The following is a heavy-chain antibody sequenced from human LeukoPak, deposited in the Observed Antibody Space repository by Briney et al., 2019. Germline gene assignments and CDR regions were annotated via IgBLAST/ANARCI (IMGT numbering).Heavy chain of an antibody. CDR3: ARVGKRTGTTDY. J-gene: IGHJ4*02. CDR1: GDTFSRYD. D-gene: IGHD1-1*01. CDR2: ITPRGGST. V-gene: IGHV1-46*01. Sequence: ASVKVSCKASGDTFSRYDFYWVRQAPGQGLEWMGRITPRGGSTKYAQKFRGRVTMTSDTSTSTIYMELSSLRSKDTAVYYCARVGKRTGTTDYWGQGTLVTVSS.